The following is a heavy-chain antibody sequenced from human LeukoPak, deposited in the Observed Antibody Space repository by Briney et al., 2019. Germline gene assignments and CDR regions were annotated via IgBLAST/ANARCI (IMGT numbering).Heavy chain of an antibody. CDR3: AKPISGSYYPFDY. V-gene: IGHV3-23*01. D-gene: IGHD1-26*01. Sequence: GGSLRLSCTASGFTFGDHAMSWVRQAPGKGLEWVSAISGSGAGTYYADSVKGRFTISRDNSENTLYLQMNSLRAEDTAVYYCAKPISGSYYPFDYWGQGTLVTVSS. CDR2: ISGSGAGT. CDR1: GFTFGDHA. J-gene: IGHJ4*02.